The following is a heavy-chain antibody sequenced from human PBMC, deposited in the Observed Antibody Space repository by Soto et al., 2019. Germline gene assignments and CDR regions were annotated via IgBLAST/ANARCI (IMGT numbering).Heavy chain of an antibody. CDR1: GYTFTSYA. CDR3: ARGGSLYWYFDL. D-gene: IGHD1-26*01. Sequence: QVQIVQSGAEVKKPGASVKVSCKASGYTFTSYAMHWVRQAPGQRLEWMGWINAGNGNTKYSQKFQGRVTITRDTAASTAYMELSSLRSEDTAVYYCARGGSLYWYFDLWGRVTLVTVSS. V-gene: IGHV1-3*01. CDR2: INAGNGNT. J-gene: IGHJ2*01.